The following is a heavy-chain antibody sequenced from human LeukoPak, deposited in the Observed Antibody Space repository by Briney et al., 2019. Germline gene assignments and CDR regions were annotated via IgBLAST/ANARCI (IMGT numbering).Heavy chain of an antibody. V-gene: IGHV3-7*01. CDR1: GFTFSSYW. D-gene: IGHD5-24*01. CDR3: ARALGWLPENY. J-gene: IGHJ4*02. CDR2: IKQDGSEK. Sequence: GGSLRLSCAASGFTFSSYWMSWVRQAPGKGLEWVANIKQDGSEKDYVDSVKGRFTISRDNAKNSLHLQMNSLRAEDTAVYYCARALGWLPENYWGQGTLVTVSS.